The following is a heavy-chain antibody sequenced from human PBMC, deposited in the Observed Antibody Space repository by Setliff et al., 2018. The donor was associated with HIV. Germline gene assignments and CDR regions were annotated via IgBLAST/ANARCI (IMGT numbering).Heavy chain of an antibody. Sequence: PSETLSLTCTGPGGSISSYYWSWIRQPPGKGLEWIVYIYTSGSTNYNPSLKSRVTISVDTSKHQFSLKLGSVTAADTAVYYCARVLSFYDPGGFDYWGQGTLVTVSS. CDR2: IYTSGST. J-gene: IGHJ4*02. CDR1: GGSISSYY. D-gene: IGHD3-22*01. V-gene: IGHV4-4*09. CDR3: ARVLSFYDPGGFDY.